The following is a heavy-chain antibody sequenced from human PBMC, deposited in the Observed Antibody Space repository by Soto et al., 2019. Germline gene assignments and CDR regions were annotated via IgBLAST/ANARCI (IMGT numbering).Heavy chain of an antibody. CDR2: ISAHNGNT. CDR3: ARGRYGDY. CDR1: GYAFTTYR. J-gene: IGHJ4*02. V-gene: IGHV1-18*01. D-gene: IGHD1-1*01. Sequence: QVHLVQSGAEVKKPGASVKVSCKGSGYAFTTYRITWVRQAPGQGLEWMGWISAHNGNTNYAQKLQGRLPVNRDTSTSTAYMELRSLRSDDTAVYYCARGRYGDYWGQGPLVTVSS.